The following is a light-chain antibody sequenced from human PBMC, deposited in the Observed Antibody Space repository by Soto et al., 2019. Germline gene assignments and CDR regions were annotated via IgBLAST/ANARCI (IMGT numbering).Light chain of an antibody. CDR1: QSISTY. CDR3: QQSYTIPYT. Sequence: DIQMTHSPSSLSASVGDRVTLTCRASQSISTYLNWYQQKPGKAPKLLIYAASSLQSGVPSRLSGSGSGTDFTFTISSLQPEDFATYYCQQSYTIPYTFGQGTKLEIK. J-gene: IGKJ2*01. CDR2: AAS. V-gene: IGKV1-39*01.